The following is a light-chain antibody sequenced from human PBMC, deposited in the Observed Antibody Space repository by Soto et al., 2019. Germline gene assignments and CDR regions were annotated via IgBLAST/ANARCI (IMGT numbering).Light chain of an antibody. V-gene: IGLV2-14*01. Sequence: QSVLTQPASVSGSPGQSITISCTGTSSDVGGYNYVSWYQQHPGKAPKLMIYDVSNRPSGVSNRFSGSKSDNTASLTISGLQAEDEADYYCSSYTSSSTEFGGGTKLTVL. CDR3: SSYTSSSTE. J-gene: IGLJ2*01. CDR2: DVS. CDR1: SSDVGGYNY.